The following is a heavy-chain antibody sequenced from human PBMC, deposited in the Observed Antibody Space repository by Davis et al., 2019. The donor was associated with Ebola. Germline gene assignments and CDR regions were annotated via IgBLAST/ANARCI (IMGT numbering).Heavy chain of an antibody. J-gene: IGHJ6*02. CDR1: GYTFTSYG. V-gene: IGHV1-18*01. Sequence: AASVKVSCKASGYTFTSYGISWVRQAPGQGLEWMGWISAYNGNTNYAQKLQGRVTMTTDTSTSTAYMELRSLRSDDTAVYYCASKNEWEPYYYGMDVWGQGTTVTVSS. D-gene: IGHD1-26*01. CDR3: ASKNEWEPYYYGMDV. CDR2: ISAYNGNT.